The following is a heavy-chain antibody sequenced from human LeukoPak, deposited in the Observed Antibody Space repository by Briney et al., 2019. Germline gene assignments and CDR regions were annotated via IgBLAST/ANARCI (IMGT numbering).Heavy chain of an antibody. CDR2: INHSGST. D-gene: IGHD2-2*01. Sequence: SETLSLTCAVYGGSFSGYYWSWIRQPPGKGLEWIGEINHSGSTNYNPSLKSRVTISVDTSKNQFSLKLSSVTAADTAVYYCAREARSSTSLDYWGQGTLVTVSS. V-gene: IGHV4-34*01. J-gene: IGHJ4*02. CDR1: GGSFSGYY. CDR3: AREARSSTSLDY.